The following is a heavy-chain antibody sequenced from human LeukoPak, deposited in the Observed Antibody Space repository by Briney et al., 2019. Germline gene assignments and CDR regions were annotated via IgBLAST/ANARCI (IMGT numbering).Heavy chain of an antibody. D-gene: IGHD1-14*01. CDR2: INHSGST. CDR1: GGSFSGYY. CDR3: ARVRLRKPFDY. J-gene: IGHJ4*02. Sequence: PSETLSLTCAAYGGSFSGYYWSWIRQPPGEGLEWIGEINHSGSTNYNPSLKSRVTISVDTSKNQFSLKLSSVTAADAAVYYCARVRLRKPFDYWGQGTLVTVSS. V-gene: IGHV4-34*01.